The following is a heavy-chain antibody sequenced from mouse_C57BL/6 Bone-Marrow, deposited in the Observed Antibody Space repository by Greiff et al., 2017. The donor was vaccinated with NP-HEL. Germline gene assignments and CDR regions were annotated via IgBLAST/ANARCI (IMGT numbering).Heavy chain of an antibody. CDR2: ISSGGSYT. V-gene: IGHV5-6*02. CDR1: GFTFSSYG. J-gene: IGHJ3*01. CDR3: ARQEGYFFAY. Sequence: DVKLVESGGDLVKPGGSLKLSCAASGFTFSSYGMSWVRQTPDKRLEWVATISSGGSYTYYPDSVQGRFTISRDNAKNTLYLQMSSLKSEDTAMYYCARQEGYFFAYWGQGTLVTVSA. D-gene: IGHD2-3*01.